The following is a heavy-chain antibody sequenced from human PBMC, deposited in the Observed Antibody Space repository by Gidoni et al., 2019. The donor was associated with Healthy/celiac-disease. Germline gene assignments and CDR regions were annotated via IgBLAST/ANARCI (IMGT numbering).Heavy chain of an antibody. J-gene: IGHJ5*02. V-gene: IGHV4-59*01. Sequence: QVQLQESGPGLVKPSETLSLTCTVSGGSISSYYWSWLRQPPGKGLEWIGYIYYSGSTNSNPSLKSRVTISVDTSKNQFSLKLSSVTAADTAVYYCARDYSASWGYYDSSGYYYRWFDPWGQGTLVTVSS. CDR3: ARDYSASWGYYDSSGYYYRWFDP. CDR2: IYYSGST. CDR1: GGSISSYY. D-gene: IGHD3-22*01.